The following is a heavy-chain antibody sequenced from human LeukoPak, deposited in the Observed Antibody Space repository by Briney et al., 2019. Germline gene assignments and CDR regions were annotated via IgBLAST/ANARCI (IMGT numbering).Heavy chain of an antibody. CDR2: ISSSGSTI. J-gene: IGHJ4*02. CDR3: AKVGEGAAEDYYFDY. CDR1: GFTFSSYE. V-gene: IGHV3-48*03. Sequence: GGSLRLSCAASGFTFSSYEMNWVRQAPGKGLEWVSYISSSGSTIYYADSVKGRFTISRDNSKNTLYLHMNSLRAEDTAVYYCAKVGEGAAEDYYFDYWGQGTLVTVSS. D-gene: IGHD6-13*01.